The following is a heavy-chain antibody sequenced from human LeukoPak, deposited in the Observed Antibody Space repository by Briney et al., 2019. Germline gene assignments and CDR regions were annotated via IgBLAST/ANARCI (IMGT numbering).Heavy chain of an antibody. D-gene: IGHD5-12*01. V-gene: IGHV4-34*01. CDR3: ASGSVARFGY. CDR2: INHSGRT. J-gene: IGHJ4*02. CDR1: GGSFSGYY. Sequence: SETLSLTCAVYGGSFSGYYWSWIRQPPGKGLEWIGEINHSGRTNYNPSPKSRVTISVDTSKRQFSLKLSAVTPADTAVYYCASGSVARFGYWGQGALVTVSS.